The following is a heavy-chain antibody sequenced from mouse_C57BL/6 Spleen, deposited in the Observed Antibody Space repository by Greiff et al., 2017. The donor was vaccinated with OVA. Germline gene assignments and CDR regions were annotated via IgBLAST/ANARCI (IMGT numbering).Heavy chain of an antibody. V-gene: IGHV1-39*01. CDR2: INPNYGTT. CDR1: GYSFPDYN. CDR3: ARWPAYYSNSSGCAY. Sequence: VHVKQSGPELVKPGASVKISCKASGYSFPDYNMNWVKQSNGKSLEWIGVINPNYGTTSYNQKFKGKATLTLSPSSHPAYMHLHSLTSEDSAVYYCARWPAYYSNSSGCAYWGQGTLVTVSA. D-gene: IGHD2-5*01. J-gene: IGHJ3*01.